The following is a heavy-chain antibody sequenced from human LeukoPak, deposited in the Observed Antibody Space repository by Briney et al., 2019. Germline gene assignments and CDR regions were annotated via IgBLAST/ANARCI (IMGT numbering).Heavy chain of an antibody. D-gene: IGHD3-22*01. CDR1: VGSIRTYS. CDR2: NSTTGST. J-gene: IGHJ5*02. V-gene: IGHV4-4*07. CDR3: ARGPVVGWFDP. Sequence: ASETLSLTCTVSVGSIRTYSWSWIRQPAGKGVERIGLNSTTGSTKYNPSLKGRVTMSVDTSKNQFSLELSSVTAADTAVYYCARGPVVGWFDPWGQGTLVTVSS.